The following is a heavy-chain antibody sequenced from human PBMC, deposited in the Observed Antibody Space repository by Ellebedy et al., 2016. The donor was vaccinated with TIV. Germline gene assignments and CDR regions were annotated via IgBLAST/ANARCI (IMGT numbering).Heavy chain of an antibody. Sequence: GESLKISCQGSGYSFTSYWIGWVRQMPGKGLEWMGIVYLGNSDTRYSPSFQGQVTMSADKSTNTAYLQWSSLKASDTAIYYCARRNPLAADGKGPGFSDYWGQGTLVTVSS. V-gene: IGHV5-51*01. CDR1: GYSFTSYW. CDR2: VYLGNSDT. J-gene: IGHJ4*02. D-gene: IGHD6-13*01. CDR3: ARRNPLAADGKGPGFSDY.